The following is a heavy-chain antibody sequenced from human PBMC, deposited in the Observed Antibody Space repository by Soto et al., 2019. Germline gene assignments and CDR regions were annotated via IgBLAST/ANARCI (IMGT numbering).Heavy chain of an antibody. J-gene: IGHJ6*02. V-gene: IGHV1-69*13. CDR3: ARGVWEWELLGSYYYYYGMDV. Sequence: SVKVSCKASGGTFSSYAISWVRQAPGQGLEWMGGIIPIFGTANYAQKFQGRVTITADESTSTAYMELSSLRSEDTAVYYCARGVWEWELLGSYYYYYGMDVWGQGTTVTVSS. CDR2: IIPIFGTA. D-gene: IGHD1-26*01. CDR1: GGTFSSYA.